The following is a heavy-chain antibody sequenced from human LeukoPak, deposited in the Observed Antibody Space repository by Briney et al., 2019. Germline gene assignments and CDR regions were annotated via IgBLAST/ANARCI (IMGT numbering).Heavy chain of an antibody. Sequence: GGSLRLSCAASGFTFSAYAMGWVRQAPGRGLEWVSGISGSGENTYYADAVQGRFTISRDNSKNTLHLQMNSLRAEDTAVYYCAEGWNGYDRFDYWGQGTLVTVSS. D-gene: IGHD5-12*01. V-gene: IGHV3-23*01. J-gene: IGHJ4*02. CDR1: GFTFSAYA. CDR3: AEGWNGYDRFDY. CDR2: ISGSGENT.